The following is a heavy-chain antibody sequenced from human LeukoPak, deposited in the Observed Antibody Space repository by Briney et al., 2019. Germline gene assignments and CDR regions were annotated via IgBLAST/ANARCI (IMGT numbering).Heavy chain of an antibody. CDR1: GFTFDDYA. CDR3: ATDIHLVPAAPYFDY. Sequence: PGRSLRLSCAASGFTFDDYAMHWVRQAPGKGLEWVSGISWNSGSIGYADSVKGRFTISRDNAKNSLYLQMNSLRAEDTALYYCATDIHLVPAAPYFDYWGQGTLVTVSS. J-gene: IGHJ4*02. V-gene: IGHV3-9*01. CDR2: ISWNSGSI. D-gene: IGHD2-2*01.